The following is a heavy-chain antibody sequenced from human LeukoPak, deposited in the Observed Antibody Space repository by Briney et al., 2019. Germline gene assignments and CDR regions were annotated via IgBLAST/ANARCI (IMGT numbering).Heavy chain of an antibody. CDR1: GYSFTSYW. CDR3: ARLRAPDIVVVPAAPPDY. V-gene: IGHV5-51*01. CDR2: IYPGDSDT. J-gene: IGHJ4*02. D-gene: IGHD2-2*01. Sequence: GESLKISCKGSGYSFTSYWIGWVRQMPGKGLEWMGIIYPGDSDTRYGPSFQGQVTISVDKSITTAYLQWSSLKASDTAMYYCARLRAPDIVVVPAAPPDYWGQGTLVTVSS.